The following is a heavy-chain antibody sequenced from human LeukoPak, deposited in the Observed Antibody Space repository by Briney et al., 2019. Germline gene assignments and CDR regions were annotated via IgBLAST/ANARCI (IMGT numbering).Heavy chain of an antibody. CDR2: IYYSGST. CDR1: GFTFSSYN. Sequence: PGGSLRLSCAASGFTFSSYNMNWVRQAPGKGLEWIGYIYYSGSTNYNPSLKSRVTISVDTSKNQFSLRLSSVTAADTAVYYCARSVEGYCSGGSCYSYYYYMDVWGKGTTVTVSS. J-gene: IGHJ6*03. CDR3: ARSVEGYCSGGSCYSYYYYMDV. V-gene: IGHV4-59*01. D-gene: IGHD2-15*01.